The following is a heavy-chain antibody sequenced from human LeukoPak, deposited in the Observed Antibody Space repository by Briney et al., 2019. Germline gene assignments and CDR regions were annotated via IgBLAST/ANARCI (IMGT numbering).Heavy chain of an antibody. CDR1: GFTVSNNY. V-gene: IGHV3-66*04. Sequence: PGGSLRLSCAVSGFTVSNNYMSWVRQAPGKGLEWVSAIYNGGNAYYSVSVKGRFTISRDNSKNTLYLQMNSLRAEDTAVYYCARQVGASTTFDSWGQGTLVTVSS. D-gene: IGHD1-26*01. J-gene: IGHJ4*02. CDR2: IYNGGNA. CDR3: ARQVGASTTFDS.